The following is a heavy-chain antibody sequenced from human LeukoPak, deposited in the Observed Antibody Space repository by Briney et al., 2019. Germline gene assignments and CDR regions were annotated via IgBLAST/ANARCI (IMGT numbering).Heavy chain of an antibody. CDR3: ARDVGATLYYFDY. V-gene: IGHV4-39*07. CDR2: IYYSGST. CDR1: GGSISSSSYY. Sequence: SETLSLTCTVSGGSISSSSYYWGWIRQPPGKGLEWIGSIYYSGSTYYNPSLKSRVTISVDTSKNQFSLKLSSLTAADTAVYYCARDVGATLYYFDYWGQGTLVTVSS. J-gene: IGHJ4*02. D-gene: IGHD1-26*01.